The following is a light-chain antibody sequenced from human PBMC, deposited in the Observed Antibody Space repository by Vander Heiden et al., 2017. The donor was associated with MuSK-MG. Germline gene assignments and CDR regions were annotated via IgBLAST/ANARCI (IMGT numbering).Light chain of an antibody. V-gene: IGLV2-11*01. CDR3: CSYAGTYSV. CDR1: RSDVGGYNY. J-gene: IGLJ2*01. CDR2: DVS. Sequence: QYALTQPRSVSGSPGQSVTISCTGTRSDVGGYNYVYWYQHHPGKAPKRSIYDVSKRPSGVPDRFSGSKSGKKASLTISGLQAEDEAYYYCCSYAGTYSVFGGGTKLTVL.